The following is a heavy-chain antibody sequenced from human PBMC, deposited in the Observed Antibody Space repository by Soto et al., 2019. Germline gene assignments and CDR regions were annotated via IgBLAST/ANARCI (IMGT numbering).Heavy chain of an antibody. CDR3: AKDASSGITSFDL. CDR2: ISGSGGST. D-gene: IGHD3-3*01. V-gene: IGHV3-23*01. J-gene: IGHJ2*01. CDR1: GFTFSSYA. Sequence: GGSLRLSCAASGFTFSSYAMSWVRQAPGKGLEWVSSISGSGGSTYYADSVKGRFTISRDNSKNTLYLQMNSLRAEDTALYYCAKDASSGITSFDLWGRGTLVTVSS.